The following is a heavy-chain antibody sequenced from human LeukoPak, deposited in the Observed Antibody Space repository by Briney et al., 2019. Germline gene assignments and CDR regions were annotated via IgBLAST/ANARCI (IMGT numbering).Heavy chain of an antibody. V-gene: IGHV6-1*01. D-gene: IGHD6-19*01. CDR2: TYYRSKWYN. CDR3: ARDHPTVAGTGYAFDI. CDR1: GVSVSSNSAA. Sequence: SQTLSLTCAISGVSVSSNSAAWNWIRQSPSRGLEWLGRTYYRSKWYNDYAVSVKSRITINPDTSKNQFSLQLNSVTPEDTAVYYCARDHPTVAGTGYAFDIWGQGTMVTVSS. J-gene: IGHJ3*02.